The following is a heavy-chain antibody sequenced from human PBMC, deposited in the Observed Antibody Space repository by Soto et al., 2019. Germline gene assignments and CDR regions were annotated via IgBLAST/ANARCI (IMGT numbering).Heavy chain of an antibody. V-gene: IGHV3-64D*06. CDR3: AKANKYDFDY. J-gene: IGHJ4*02. CDR2: ISSNGGST. CDR1: GFTFSSYA. Sequence: PGGSLRLACSASGFTFSSYAMHWVRQAPGKGLEYVSAISSNGGSTYYADSVKGRFTISRDNSKNTLYLQMSSMRAEDTAVYYCAKANKYDFDYWGQGTLVTVSS. D-gene: IGHD2-8*01.